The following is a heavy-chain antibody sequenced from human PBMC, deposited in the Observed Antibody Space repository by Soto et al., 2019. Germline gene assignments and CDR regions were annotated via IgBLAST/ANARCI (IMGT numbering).Heavy chain of an antibody. J-gene: IGHJ4*02. V-gene: IGHV3-23*01. CDR2: ISGSGGST. D-gene: IGHD6-19*01. CDR1: GFTFSSYA. Sequence: GGSLRLSCAASGFTFSSYAMSWVRQAPGKGLEWVSTISGSGGSTYYADSVKGRFTISRDNSKNTLYLQMNSLRAEDTAVYYCAKDKGRQWLVPFFGYWGQGTLVTVSS. CDR3: AKDKGRQWLVPFFGY.